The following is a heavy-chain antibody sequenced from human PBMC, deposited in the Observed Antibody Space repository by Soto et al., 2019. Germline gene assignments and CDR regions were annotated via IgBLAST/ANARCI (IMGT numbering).Heavy chain of an antibody. CDR3: AKGGSGYDYREYYFDY. Sequence: GSPRLSCAASGFTFSSYGMHWVRQAPGKGLEWVAVISYDGSNKYYADSVKGRFTISRDNSKNTLYLQMNSLRAEDTAVYYCAKGGSGYDYREYYFDYWGQGTLVTVSS. CDR2: ISYDGSNK. V-gene: IGHV3-30*18. J-gene: IGHJ4*02. D-gene: IGHD5-12*01. CDR1: GFTFSSYG.